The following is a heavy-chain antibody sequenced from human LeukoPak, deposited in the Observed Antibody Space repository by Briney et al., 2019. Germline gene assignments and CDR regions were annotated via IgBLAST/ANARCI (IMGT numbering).Heavy chain of an antibody. D-gene: IGHD3-22*01. CDR1: GYTFTGYY. CDR3: ARDEDSSGYCFDY. CDR2: INPNSGGT. V-gene: IGHV1-2*02. J-gene: IGHJ4*02. Sequence: AAVGVSCKASGYTFTGYYMHWVRQAPGQGLEWMGWINPNSGGTNCAQKFLGRVTMTRDTSISTAYMELSRLRSDDTAVYFCARDEDSSGYCFDYWGQGTLVTVSS.